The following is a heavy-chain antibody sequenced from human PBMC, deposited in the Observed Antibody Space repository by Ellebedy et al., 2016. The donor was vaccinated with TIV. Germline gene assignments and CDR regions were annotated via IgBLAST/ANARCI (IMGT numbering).Heavy chain of an antibody. CDR2: IYTSGST. Sequence: GSLRLSXTVSGGSISSYYWSWIRQPAGKGLEWIGRIYTSGSTNYNPSLKSRVTMSVDTSKNQFSLKLSSVTAADTAVYYCARDSLEWELRHYYYYMDVWGKGTTVTVSS. CDR3: ARDSLEWELRHYYYYMDV. CDR1: GGSISSYY. J-gene: IGHJ6*03. D-gene: IGHD1-26*01. V-gene: IGHV4-4*07.